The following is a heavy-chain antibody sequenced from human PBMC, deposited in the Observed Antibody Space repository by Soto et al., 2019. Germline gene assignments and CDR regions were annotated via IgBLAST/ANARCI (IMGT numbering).Heavy chain of an antibody. CDR3: ASTSSPTRYCSGGSCYSYAFDI. CDR1: GGSFSGYY. J-gene: IGHJ3*02. Sequence: SETLSLTCAVYGGSFSGYYGSWIRQPPGKGLEWIGEINHSGSTNYNPSLKSRVTISVDTSKNQFSLKLSSVTAADTAVYYCASTSSPTRYCSGGSCYSYAFDIWGQGTMVTVSS. V-gene: IGHV4-34*01. CDR2: INHSGST. D-gene: IGHD2-15*01.